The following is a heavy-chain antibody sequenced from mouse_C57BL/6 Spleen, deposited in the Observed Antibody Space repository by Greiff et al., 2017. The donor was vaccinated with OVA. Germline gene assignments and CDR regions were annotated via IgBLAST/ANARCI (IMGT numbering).Heavy chain of an antibody. J-gene: IGHJ1*03. D-gene: IGHD1-1*01. V-gene: IGHV1-61*01. CDR3: ASGDYGSSPFDV. CDR2: IYPSDSET. CDR1: GYTFTSYW. Sequence: QQSCKASGYTFTSYWMDWVKQRPGQGLEWIGNIYPSDSETHYNQKFKDKATLTVDKSSSTAYMQLSSLTSEDSAVYYCASGDYGSSPFDVWGTGTTVTVSS.